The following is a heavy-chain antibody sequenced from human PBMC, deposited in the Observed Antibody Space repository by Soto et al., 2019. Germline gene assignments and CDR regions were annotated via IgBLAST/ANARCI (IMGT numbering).Heavy chain of an antibody. D-gene: IGHD5-12*01. Sequence: GSLKISCSGSGYSFTSYWISWGRQIPWKVLEWMGRIYPSDSYTNYNPSFQGHVTISADKSIRTAYLQWSSLKASDTAMYYCARVDRQEVNSSLNYWGQGTLVTVSS. CDR3: ARVDRQEVNSSLNY. V-gene: IGHV5-10-1*01. J-gene: IGHJ4*02. CDR2: IYPSDSYT. CDR1: GYSFTSYW.